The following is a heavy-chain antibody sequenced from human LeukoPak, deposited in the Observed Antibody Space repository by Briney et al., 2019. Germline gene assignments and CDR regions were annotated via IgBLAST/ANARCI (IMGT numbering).Heavy chain of an antibody. D-gene: IGHD6-6*01. CDR3: ARDLSIAARPNYFDY. J-gene: IGHJ4*02. V-gene: IGHV1-18*01. Sequence: ISAYNGNTNYAQKLQGRVTMTTDTSTSTAYMELRSLRSDDTAVYYCARDLSIAARPNYFDYWGQGTLVTVSS. CDR2: ISAYNGNT.